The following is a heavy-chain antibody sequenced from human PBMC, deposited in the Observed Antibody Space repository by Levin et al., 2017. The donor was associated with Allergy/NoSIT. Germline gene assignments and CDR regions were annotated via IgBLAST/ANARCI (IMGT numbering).Heavy chain of an antibody. CDR1: GFIFSSYG. CDR2: IWYDGSNK. J-gene: IGHJ4*02. CDR3: ARATTDYDY. V-gene: IGHV3-33*01. Sequence: GESLKISCAASGFIFSSYGMHWVRQAPGKGLEWVAVIWYDGSNKYYADSVKGRFTISRDNSKNTLYLQMNSLRAEDTAVYYCARATTDYDYWGQGTLVTVSS. D-gene: IGHD4-17*01.